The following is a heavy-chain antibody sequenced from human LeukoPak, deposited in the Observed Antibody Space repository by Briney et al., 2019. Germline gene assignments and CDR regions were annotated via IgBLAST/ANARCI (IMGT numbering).Heavy chain of an antibody. J-gene: IGHJ6*02. CDR1: GYTFTSYG. CDR2: ISAYNGNT. Sequence: ASVTVSCKASGYTFTSYGISWVRQAPGQGLEWMGWISAYNGNTNYAQKRQGRVTMTTDTSTSTAYMELRSLRSDDTAVYYCARRVVVPAAIGEYYYYGMDVWGQGTTVTVSS. CDR3: ARRVVVPAAIGEYYYYGMDV. V-gene: IGHV1-18*01. D-gene: IGHD2-2*02.